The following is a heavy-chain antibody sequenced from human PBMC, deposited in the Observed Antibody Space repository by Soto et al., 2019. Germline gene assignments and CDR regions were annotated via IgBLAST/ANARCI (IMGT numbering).Heavy chain of an antibody. CDR3: AKSDGSSYYYYGMDV. CDR1: GFTFDDYA. D-gene: IGHD3-10*01. CDR2: ISWNSGSI. V-gene: IGHV3-9*01. J-gene: IGHJ6*02. Sequence: QAGGSLRLSCAASGFTFDDYAMHWVRQAPGKGLEWVSGISWNSGSIGYADSVKGRFTISRDNAKNSLYLQMNSLRAEDTALYYCAKSDGSSYYYYGMDVWGQGTTVTVSS.